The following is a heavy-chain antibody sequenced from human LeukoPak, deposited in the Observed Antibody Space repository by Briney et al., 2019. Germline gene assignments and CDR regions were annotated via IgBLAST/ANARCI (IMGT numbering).Heavy chain of an antibody. D-gene: IGHD3-10*01. CDR1: GYTFTSYY. V-gene: IGHV1-46*01. Sequence: GASVTVSCKASGYTFTSYYMHWVRQAPGQGLEWMGIINPSGGSTSYAQKFQGRVTMTRDTSTSTVYMELSSLRSEDTAVYYCAREITMVRGVIFGGTNWFDPWGQGTLVTVSS. J-gene: IGHJ5*02. CDR2: INPSGGST. CDR3: AREITMVRGVIFGGTNWFDP.